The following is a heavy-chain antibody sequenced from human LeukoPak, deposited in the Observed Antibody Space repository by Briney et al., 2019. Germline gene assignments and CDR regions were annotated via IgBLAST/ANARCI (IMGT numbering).Heavy chain of an antibody. CDR2: INHSGST. CDR3: ARGPYCRGGSCSIGLSNLYSFDY. J-gene: IGHJ4*02. V-gene: IGHV4-34*01. CDR1: GGSFSGYY. Sequence: PSETLSRTCAVYGGSFSGYYWSWIRQPPGKGLEWIGEINHSGSTNYNPSLKSRVTISVDTSKNQFSLKLSSVTAADTAVYYCARGPYCRGGSCSIGLSNLYSFDYWGQGTLVTVSS. D-gene: IGHD2-15*01.